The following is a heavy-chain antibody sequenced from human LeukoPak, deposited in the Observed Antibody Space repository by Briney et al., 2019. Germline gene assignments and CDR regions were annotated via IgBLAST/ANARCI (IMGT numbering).Heavy chain of an antibody. J-gene: IGHJ4*02. CDR2: TDEGGDSR. D-gene: IGHD1-26*01. Sequence: GGSLRLSCAASGFTFSTAAMSRVRQAPGKGLEWVSTTDEGGDSRHFSDSVKGRFTISRDNSKNTLYLQMNSLRVEDTALYYCAKDFSPVVGATDYWGQGTLVTVSS. V-gene: IGHV3-23*01. CDR3: AKDFSPVVGATDY. CDR1: GFTFSTAA.